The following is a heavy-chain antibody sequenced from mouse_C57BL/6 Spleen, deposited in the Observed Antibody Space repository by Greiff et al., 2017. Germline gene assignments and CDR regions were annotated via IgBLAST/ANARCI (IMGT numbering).Heavy chain of an antibody. CDR2: IYPGSGST. V-gene: IGHV1-55*01. J-gene: IGHJ2*01. CDR3: ARGSNSYYFDY. CDR1: GYTFTSYW. D-gene: IGHD2-5*01. Sequence: QVQLQQPGAELVKPGASVKMSCKASGYTFTSYWITWVKQRPGQGLEWIGDIYPGSGSTNYNEKFKGKATLTADKSSSTAYMELRSLTSEDSAVYFCARGSNSYYFDYWGQGTTLTVSS.